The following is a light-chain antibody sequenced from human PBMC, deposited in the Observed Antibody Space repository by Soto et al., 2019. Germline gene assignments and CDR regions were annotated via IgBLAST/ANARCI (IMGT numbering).Light chain of an antibody. CDR3: QQYGSSPLT. CDR1: QSVSSSY. CDR2: GAS. V-gene: IGKV3-20*01. Sequence: EIVLTQSPGTLSLSPGERATLSCRASQSVSSSYLAWYQQKPGQAPRLLIYGASSRATGIPDRFSGSESGTDFTLTISRLEPEDFAVYYCQQYGSSPLTFGQRTKLEIK. J-gene: IGKJ2*01.